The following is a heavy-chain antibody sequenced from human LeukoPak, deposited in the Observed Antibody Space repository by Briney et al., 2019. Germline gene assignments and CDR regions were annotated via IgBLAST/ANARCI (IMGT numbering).Heavy chain of an antibody. V-gene: IGHV4-31*03. CDR2: IYYSGST. CDR3: ARGGGGNSVPY. J-gene: IGHJ4*02. CDR1: GGSISSGGYY. Sequence: PSETLSLTCTVSGGSISSGGYYWSWIRQHTGKGLEWIGYIYYSGSTNYNPSLKSRVTISVDTSKNQFSLMLSSVTAADTAVYYCARGGGGNSVPYWGQGTLVTVSS. D-gene: IGHD4-23*01.